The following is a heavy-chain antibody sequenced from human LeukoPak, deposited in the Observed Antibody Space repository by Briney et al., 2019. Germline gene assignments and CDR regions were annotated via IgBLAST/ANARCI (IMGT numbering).Heavy chain of an antibody. D-gene: IGHD6-13*01. V-gene: IGHV1-69*04. CDR3: ARGGEAGTGYYYYGMDV. J-gene: IGHJ6*02. Sequence: SVKVSCKASGGTFSSYAISWVRQAPGQGLEWMGRIIPILGIANYAQKFQGRVTITADKSTSTAYMELSSLRSEDTAVYYCARGGEAGTGYYYYGMDVWGQGTTVTVSS. CDR2: IIPILGIA. CDR1: GGTFSSYA.